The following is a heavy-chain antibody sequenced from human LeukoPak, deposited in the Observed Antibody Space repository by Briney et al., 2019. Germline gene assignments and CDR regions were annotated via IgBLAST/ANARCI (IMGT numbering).Heavy chain of an antibody. CDR1: GYTFTGYY. D-gene: IGHD6-13*01. V-gene: IGHV1-2*02. Sequence: ASVKVSCKASGYTFTGYYMHWVRQAPGQGLEWMGWINPNSGGTNYAQKFQGRVTMTRDTSISTAYMELSRLRSDDTAVYYCARDQNGYSSSWYYDYWGQGTLVTVSS. J-gene: IGHJ4*02. CDR2: INPNSGGT. CDR3: ARDQNGYSSSWYYDY.